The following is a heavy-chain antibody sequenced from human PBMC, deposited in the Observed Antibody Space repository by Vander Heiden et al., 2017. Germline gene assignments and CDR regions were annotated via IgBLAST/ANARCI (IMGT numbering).Heavy chain of an antibody. Sequence: VQLQESGPGLVKPSGTLSLTFAVSGVSIVVNNWWSWVRKTPGKGLEWIGEIYHSGNTNYNPSLQSRVSISLDKSKNQFSLTLTSVTAADTAMYYCAGDDLLSGIAYWGQGTLVTVSS. CDR2: IYHSGNT. J-gene: IGHJ4*02. V-gene: IGHV4-4*02. CDR3: AGDDLLSGIAY. CDR1: GVSIVVNNW. D-gene: IGHD3-3*01.